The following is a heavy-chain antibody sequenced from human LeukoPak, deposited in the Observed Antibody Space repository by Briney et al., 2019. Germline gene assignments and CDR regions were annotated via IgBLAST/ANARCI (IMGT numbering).Heavy chain of an antibody. J-gene: IGHJ6*02. Sequence: GGSLRLSCAASGFTFSNYAMSWVRQAPGKGLEWVSSISGSGDSTYYADSVKGRFTISGDNSKNTLYLQMSSLRAEDTAVYYCAKDRRGGYGGNSDYYYGMDVWGRGTTVTVSS. D-gene: IGHD4-23*01. CDR2: ISGSGDST. CDR1: GFTFSNYA. CDR3: AKDRRGGYGGNSDYYYGMDV. V-gene: IGHV3-23*01.